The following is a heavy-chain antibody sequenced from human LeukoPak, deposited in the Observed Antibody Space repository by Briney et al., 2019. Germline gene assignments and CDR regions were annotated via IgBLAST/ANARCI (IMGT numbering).Heavy chain of an antibody. CDR2: ISYDGSNK. J-gene: IGHJ6*02. Sequence: GGSLRLSCVASGFTFSSYGMRRVCQGPGEGLEWVSVISYDGSNKYYADSVKGRFTISRDNSKNTLYLQMNSLRAEDTAVYYCAKDPNTSYYYYGMDVWGQGTTVTVSS. CDR1: GFTFSSYG. V-gene: IGHV3-30*18. CDR3: AKDPNTSYYYYGMDV.